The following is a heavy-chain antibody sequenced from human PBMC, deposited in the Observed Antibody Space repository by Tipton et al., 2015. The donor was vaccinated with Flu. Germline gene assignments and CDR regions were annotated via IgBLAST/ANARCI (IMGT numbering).Heavy chain of an antibody. CDR2: IYYSGST. D-gene: IGHD2-15*01. V-gene: IGHV4-59*01. CDR1: GGSISSYY. Sequence: GSLRLSCTVSGGSISSYYWSWIRQPPGKGLEWIGYIYYSGSTNYNPSLKSRVTISVDTSKNQFSLKLSSVTAADTAVYYCARGIGQDLYYYYGMDVWGQGTTVTVSS. J-gene: IGHJ6*02. CDR3: ARGIGQDLYYYYGMDV.